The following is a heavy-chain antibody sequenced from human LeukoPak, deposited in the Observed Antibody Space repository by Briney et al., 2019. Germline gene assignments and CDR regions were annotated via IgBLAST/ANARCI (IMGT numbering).Heavy chain of an antibody. CDR3: ARDRRADYYGSGAKRYYYYYMDV. V-gene: IGHV4-39*07. CDR2: IYTSGST. CDR1: DGSISSSSYY. D-gene: IGHD3-10*01. J-gene: IGHJ6*03. Sequence: SETLSLTCTVSDGSISSSSYYWGWIRQPPGKGLEWIGRIYTSGSTNYNPSLKSRVTMSVDTSKNQFSLKLSSVTAADTAVYYCARDRRADYYGSGAKRYYYYYMDVWGKGTTVTISS.